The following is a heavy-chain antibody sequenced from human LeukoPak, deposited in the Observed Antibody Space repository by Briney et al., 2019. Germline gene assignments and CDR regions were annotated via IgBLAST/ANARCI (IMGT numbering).Heavy chain of an antibody. J-gene: IGHJ3*02. D-gene: IGHD4-17*01. CDR1: GDSITSGSYY. Sequence: SETLSLTCTVSGDSITSGSYYWGWIRQPPGRGLEWIGSIYYSGNTYYNPSLKSRVTISVDTSNNEFSLRLTSVTAADTAVYYCARDRSTVTPPQPDPFDIWGQGTMVTVSS. CDR3: ARDRSTVTPPQPDPFDI. CDR2: IYYSGNT. V-gene: IGHV4-39*07.